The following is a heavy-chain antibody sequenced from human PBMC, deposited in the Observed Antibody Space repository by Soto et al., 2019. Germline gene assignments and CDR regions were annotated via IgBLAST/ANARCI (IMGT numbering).Heavy chain of an antibody. CDR2: ISAYNGNK. J-gene: IGHJ4*02. CDR1: GYTFTSYG. Sequence: QGQLVQSGAEVKKPGASVKVSCKASGYTFTSYGISWVRQAPGQGLEWMGWISAYNGNKKYAQKLQGRVSMTTDTSTSTADMELRSLRSDDTAVYYCARELGQQLFDYWGQGTLVTVSS. CDR3: ARELGQQLFDY. V-gene: IGHV1-18*01. D-gene: IGHD6-13*01.